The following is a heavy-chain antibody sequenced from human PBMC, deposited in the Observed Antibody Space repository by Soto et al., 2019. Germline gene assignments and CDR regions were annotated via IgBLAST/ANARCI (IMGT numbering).Heavy chain of an antibody. D-gene: IGHD3-22*01. J-gene: IGHJ4*02. CDR2: INHSGST. V-gene: IGHV4-34*01. Sequence: SETLSLTCAVYGGSFSGYYWSWIRQPPGKGLEWIGEINHSGSTNYNPSLKSRVTISVDTSKNQFSLKLSSVTAADTAVYYCARGHDSSGYHDYWGQGTLVTVSS. CDR1: GGSFSGYY. CDR3: ARGHDSSGYHDY.